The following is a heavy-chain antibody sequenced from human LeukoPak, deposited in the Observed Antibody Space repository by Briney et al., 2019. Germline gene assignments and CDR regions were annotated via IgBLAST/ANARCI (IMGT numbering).Heavy chain of an antibody. CDR2: IIPIFGTA. CDR1: EGTFSSYA. V-gene: IGHV1-69*05. J-gene: IGHJ5*02. CDR3: ARDVSSTENWFDP. Sequence: SVKASCKAAEGTFSSYAISWVRQAPGQGLEWMGGIIPIFGTANCAQKFQGRVTITTDESTSTAYMELSSLTSEDTAVYYCARDVSSTENWFDPWGQGTLVTVSS. D-gene: IGHD2-2*01.